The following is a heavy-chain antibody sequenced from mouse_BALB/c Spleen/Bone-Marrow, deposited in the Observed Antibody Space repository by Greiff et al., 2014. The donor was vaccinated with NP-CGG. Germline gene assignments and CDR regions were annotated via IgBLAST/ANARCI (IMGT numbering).Heavy chain of an antibody. V-gene: IGHV1-14*01. D-gene: IGHD1-1*01. CDR3: ARSEYFGSSYDY. CDR1: GYTFTSYV. CDR2: INPYNDGT. Sequence: VQLQQSGPELVKPGASVKMSCKASGYTFTSYVMHWMKQKPGQGLEWIEYINPYNDGTKYNETFKGKATLTSDKSSSTAYMDLSSLTSEDSAVYFCARSEYFGSSYDYWGQGTTLTVSS. J-gene: IGHJ2*01.